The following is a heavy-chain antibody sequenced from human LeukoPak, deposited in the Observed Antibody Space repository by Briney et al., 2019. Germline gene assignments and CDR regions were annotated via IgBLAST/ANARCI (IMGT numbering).Heavy chain of an antibody. J-gene: IGHJ4*02. CDR3: VGPDSQFDC. CDR1: GFIFSDYN. CDR2: IDSSSSTI. D-gene: IGHD3-10*01. V-gene: IGHV3-48*04. Sequence: PGGSLRLSCEASGFIFSDYNMNWVRQAPGKGLEWLSFIDSSSSTIYYADSVKGRFAISRDNAKNSLFLQMDSLRAEDTAVYYCVGPDSQFDCWGQGTLVTVSS.